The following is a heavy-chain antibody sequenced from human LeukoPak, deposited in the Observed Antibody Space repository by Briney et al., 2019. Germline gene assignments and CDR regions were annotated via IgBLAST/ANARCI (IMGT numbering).Heavy chain of an antibody. CDR2: ISGSGDST. J-gene: IGHJ3*02. CDR3: ARPDTAAEGAFDI. V-gene: IGHV3-23*01. D-gene: IGHD5-18*01. Sequence: PGGSLRLSCAASGFTFRNYAMSWVRQAPGKGLEWVSGISGSGDSTYSAGSVKGRFTISRDNSENTLYLQMNSLSAEDMAVYYCARPDTAAEGAFDIWGQGTMVTVSS. CDR1: GFTFRNYA.